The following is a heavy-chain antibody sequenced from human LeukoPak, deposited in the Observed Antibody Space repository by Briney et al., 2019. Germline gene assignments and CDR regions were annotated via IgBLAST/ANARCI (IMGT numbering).Heavy chain of an antibody. J-gene: IGHJ5*02. D-gene: IGHD6-19*01. Sequence: SETLSLTCTVSGGSISSYYWSWIRQPAGKGLEWIGRIYTSGSTNYNPSLKSRVTMSVDTSKNQFSLKLSSVTAADTALYYCARVPSIAVAGSDWFGPWGQGTLVTVSS. CDR2: IYTSGST. V-gene: IGHV4-4*07. CDR1: GGSISSYY. CDR3: ARVPSIAVAGSDWFGP.